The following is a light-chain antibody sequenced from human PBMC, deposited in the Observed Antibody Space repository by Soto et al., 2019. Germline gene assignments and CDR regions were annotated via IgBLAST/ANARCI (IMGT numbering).Light chain of an antibody. CDR3: CSYAGSYTWV. V-gene: IGLV2-11*01. J-gene: IGLJ3*02. CDR2: VVS. CDR1: SSDVGGYNY. Sequence: QSVLTQPRSVSGSPGQSVTISCTGTSSDVGGYNYVSWYQQHPGKAPKLMIYVVSKRPSGVPDRFSGSKSGNTASLTISGLQAEDEAGYYCCSYAGSYTWVFGGGTQLTVL.